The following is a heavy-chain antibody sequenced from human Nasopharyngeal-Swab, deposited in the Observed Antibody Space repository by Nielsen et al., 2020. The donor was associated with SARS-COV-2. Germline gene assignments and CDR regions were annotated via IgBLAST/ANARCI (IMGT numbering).Heavy chain of an antibody. V-gene: IGHV3-48*04. CDR1: GFTFSSYS. CDR3: ARDRGTYYYGSGSYPLDY. CDR2: ISSSSSTI. J-gene: IGHJ4*02. D-gene: IGHD3-10*01. Sequence: GGSLRLSCAASGFTFSSYSMNWVRQAPGKGLEWVSYISSSSSTIYYADSVKGRFTISRDNAKNSLYLQMNSLRAEDTAVYYCARDRGTYYYGSGSYPLDYWGQGTLVTVSS.